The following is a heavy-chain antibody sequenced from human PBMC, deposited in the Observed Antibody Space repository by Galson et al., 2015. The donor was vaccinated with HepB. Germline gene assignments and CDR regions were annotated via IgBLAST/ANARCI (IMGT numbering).Heavy chain of an antibody. Sequence: SVKVSCKASGYTFTGYYMHWVRQAPGQGLEWMGWINPNSGGTNYAQKFQGRVTMTRDTSISTAYMELSRLRSDDTAVYYCARELRFLEWLLDFDYWGQGTLVTVSS. CDR1: GYTFTGYY. D-gene: IGHD3-3*01. V-gene: IGHV1-2*02. CDR3: ARELRFLEWLLDFDY. CDR2: INPNSGGT. J-gene: IGHJ4*02.